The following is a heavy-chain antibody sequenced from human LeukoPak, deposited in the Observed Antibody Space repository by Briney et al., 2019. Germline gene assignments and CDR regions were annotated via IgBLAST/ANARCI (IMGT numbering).Heavy chain of an antibody. CDR2: IKQDGSEK. Sequence: GGSLRLSCAASGFTFSSYWMSWVRQAPGKGLEWVANIKQDGSEKYYVDSVKGRFTISRDNAKNSLYLQMNSLRAEDTAVYYCARDPALYSSSLGVYYYYYMDVWGKGTTVTVSS. CDR3: ARDPALYSSSLGVYYYYYMDV. J-gene: IGHJ6*03. D-gene: IGHD6-6*01. V-gene: IGHV3-7*01. CDR1: GFTFSSYW.